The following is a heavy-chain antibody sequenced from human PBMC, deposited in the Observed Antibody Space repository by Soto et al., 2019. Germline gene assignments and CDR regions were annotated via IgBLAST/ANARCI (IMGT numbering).Heavy chain of an antibody. J-gene: IGHJ4*02. CDR1: GASISSNSFH. Sequence: QLQLQESGPGLVKPSETLSLTCTVSGASISSNSFHWGWIRQPPGKGMEWIATIYYDGSTYYNPSLKSRVTITADTSKNQFSLNLTSVTAADTAMYHWARRVGATPPRDWGQGTLVIVSS. CDR3: ARRVGATPPRD. CDR2: IYYDGST. V-gene: IGHV4-39*01. D-gene: IGHD1-26*01.